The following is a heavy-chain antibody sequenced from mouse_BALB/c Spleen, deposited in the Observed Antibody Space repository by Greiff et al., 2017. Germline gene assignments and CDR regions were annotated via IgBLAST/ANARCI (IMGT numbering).Heavy chain of an antibody. CDR1: GFTFSSYG. V-gene: IGHV5-6-3*01. CDR3: ARDRGLAMDY. D-gene: IGHD3-3*01. J-gene: IGHJ4*01. Sequence: EVQVVESGGGLVQPGGSLKLSCAASGFTFSSYGMSWVRQTPDKRLELVATINSNGGSTYYPDSVKGRFTISRDNAKNTLYLQMSSLKSEDTAMYYCARDRGLAMDYWGQGTSVTVSS. CDR2: INSNGGST.